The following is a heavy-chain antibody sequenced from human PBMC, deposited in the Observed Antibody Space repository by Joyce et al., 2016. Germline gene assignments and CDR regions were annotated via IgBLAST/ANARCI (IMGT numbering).Heavy chain of an antibody. D-gene: IGHD3-10*01. Sequence: VSGAASGFIFGDYAIHLVRHAPEKGLEWVAVVSYDGINRYYPDSVKGRFIISRDNSKNTVDLQMNSLRIEDTAVYYCARGGDHGDHWGQRMLVTVSP. CDR3: ARGGDHGDH. V-gene: IGHV3-30*03. J-gene: IGHJ4*02. CDR2: VSYDGINR. CDR1: GFIFGDYA.